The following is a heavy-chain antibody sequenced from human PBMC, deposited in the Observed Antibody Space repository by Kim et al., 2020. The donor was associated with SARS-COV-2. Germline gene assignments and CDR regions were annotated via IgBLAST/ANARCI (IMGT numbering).Heavy chain of an antibody. CDR2: IYYSGST. J-gene: IGHJ4*02. D-gene: IGHD3-22*01. CDR3: ARGPYYYDSSGYPNY. CDR1: GGSISSSSYY. V-gene: IGHV4-39*07. Sequence: SETLSLTCTVSGGSISSSSYYWGWIRQPPGKGLEWIGSIYYSGSTYYNPSLKSRVTISVDTSKNQFSLKLSSVTAADTAVYYCARGPYYYDSSGYPNYWGQGTLVTVSS.